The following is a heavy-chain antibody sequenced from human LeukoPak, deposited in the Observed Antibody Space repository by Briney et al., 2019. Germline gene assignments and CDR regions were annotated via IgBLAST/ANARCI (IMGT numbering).Heavy chain of an antibody. V-gene: IGHV3-21*01. J-gene: IGHJ2*01. Sequence: PGGSLRLSCAASGLTFSSYSMNWVRQAPGKGLEWVSSISTSLIYIYYADSVKGRFTISRDNAKNSLYLQMNSLRAEDTAVYYCAKDSSPPPDYWYFDLWGRGTLVTVSS. CDR2: ISTSLIYI. CDR1: GLTFSSYS. D-gene: IGHD1-14*01. CDR3: AKDSSPPPDYWYFDL.